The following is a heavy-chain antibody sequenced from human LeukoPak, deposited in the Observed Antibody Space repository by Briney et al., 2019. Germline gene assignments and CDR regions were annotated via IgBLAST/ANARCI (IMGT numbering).Heavy chain of an antibody. CDR3: AKDRSLVPAALNY. V-gene: IGHV3-21*04. CDR2: ISSSSSYI. CDR1: GFTFSSYS. D-gene: IGHD2-2*01. J-gene: IGHJ4*02. Sequence: GGSLRLSCAASGFTFSSYSMNWVRQAPGKGLEWVSSISSSSSYIYYADSVKGRFTISRDNAKNTLYLQMNSLRAEDTALYYCAKDRSLVPAALNYWGQGTLVIVSS.